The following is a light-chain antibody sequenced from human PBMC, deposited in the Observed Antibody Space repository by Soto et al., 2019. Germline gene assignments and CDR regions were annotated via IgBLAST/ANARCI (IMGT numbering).Light chain of an antibody. Sequence: DIPIAQSPSSLSASVGDRVTITCRASQSISSSLNWYQQKPVKAPKLLIYAASSLQSGVPSRFSGIESGTDFTHTIGSLQPEDFATYYCQQSYSTPRTFGQGTKVEIK. CDR2: AAS. CDR1: QSISSS. CDR3: QQSYSTPRT. J-gene: IGKJ1*01. V-gene: IGKV1-39*01.